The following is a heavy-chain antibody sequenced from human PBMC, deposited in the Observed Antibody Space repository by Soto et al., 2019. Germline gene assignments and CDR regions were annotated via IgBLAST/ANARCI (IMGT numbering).Heavy chain of an antibody. CDR2: ISSSSSYT. CDR1: GFTFSDYY. Sequence: PGGSLRLSCAASGFTFSDYYMSWIRQAPGKGLEWVSYISSSSSYTNYADSVKGRFTISRDNAKNSLYLQMNSLRAEDTAVYYCARGIVVVPAATRVIYYYYGVDVWGQGTTVTVSS. D-gene: IGHD2-2*01. V-gene: IGHV3-11*06. CDR3: ARGIVVVPAATRVIYYYYGVDV. J-gene: IGHJ6*02.